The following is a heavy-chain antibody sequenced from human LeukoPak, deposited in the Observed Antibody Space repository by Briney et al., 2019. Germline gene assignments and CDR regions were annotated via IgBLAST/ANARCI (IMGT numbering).Heavy chain of an antibody. CDR2: IGTDGDT. CDR3: AKEGDIAAGLDY. Sequence: GGSLRLSCAASGFTFSSYDMHWVRQPTGKGLEWVSAIGTDGDTYYSGSVKGRFTISSENAKNSLFLQMSSLRAGDTAVYYCAKEGDIAAGLDYWGQGTLVIVSS. D-gene: IGHD6-13*01. J-gene: IGHJ4*02. V-gene: IGHV3-13*01. CDR1: GFTFSSYD.